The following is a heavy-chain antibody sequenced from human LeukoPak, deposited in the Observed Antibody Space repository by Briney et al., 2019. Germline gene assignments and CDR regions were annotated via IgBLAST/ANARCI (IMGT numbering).Heavy chain of an antibody. CDR2: INPNSGGT. D-gene: IGHD3-9*01. Sequence: GASVKVSCKASGYTFTGYYMHWVRQAPGQGLEWMGWINPNSGGTNYAQKFQGRVTMTRDTSISTAYMELSRLRSDDTAVYYCARETYEAVLRYFDWSPYYFDYWGQGTLVTVSS. V-gene: IGHV1-2*02. CDR3: ARETYEAVLRYFDWSPYYFDY. J-gene: IGHJ4*02. CDR1: GYTFTGYY.